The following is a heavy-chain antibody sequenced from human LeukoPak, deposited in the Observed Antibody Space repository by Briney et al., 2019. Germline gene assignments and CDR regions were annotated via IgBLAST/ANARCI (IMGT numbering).Heavy chain of an antibody. Sequence: GGSLRLSCAASGFTVSSNYMSWVRQAPGKGLEWASVIYSGGSTYYADSVKGRFTISRDNSKNTLYLQMNSLRAEDTAVYYCARASSSWYRGVFDYWGQGTLVTVSS. CDR2: IYSGGST. CDR3: ARASSSWYRGVFDY. V-gene: IGHV3-53*01. J-gene: IGHJ4*02. CDR1: GFTVSSNY. D-gene: IGHD6-13*01.